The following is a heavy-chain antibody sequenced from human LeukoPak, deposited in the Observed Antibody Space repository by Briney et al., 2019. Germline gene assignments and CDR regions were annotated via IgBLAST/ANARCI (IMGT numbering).Heavy chain of an antibody. CDR2: ISWNSGSI. CDR1: GFTFDDYA. CDR3: AKDGDFWSGYDV. D-gene: IGHD3-3*01. J-gene: IGHJ4*02. V-gene: IGHV3-9*01. Sequence: PGRSLRLSCAASGFTFDDYAMPWVRQAPGKGLEWVSGISWNSGSIGYADSVKGRFTISRDNAKNSLYLQMNSLRAEDTALYYCAKDGDFWSGYDVWGQGTLVTVSS.